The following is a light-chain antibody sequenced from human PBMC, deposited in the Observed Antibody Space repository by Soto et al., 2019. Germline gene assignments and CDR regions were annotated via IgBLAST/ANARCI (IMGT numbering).Light chain of an antibody. CDR3: QSYDDSLGGFYV. V-gene: IGLV1-40*01. CDR2: GVN. Sequence: QSVLTQPPSVSGAPGQRVTISCTGSSSNIGAEYGIRWYQHLARTAPKLLIYGVNSRPSGVPDRFSGSKSGSSASLAIAGLQAEDEADYFCQSYDDSLGGFYVFGPGTKLTVL. CDR1: SSNIGAEYG. J-gene: IGLJ1*01.